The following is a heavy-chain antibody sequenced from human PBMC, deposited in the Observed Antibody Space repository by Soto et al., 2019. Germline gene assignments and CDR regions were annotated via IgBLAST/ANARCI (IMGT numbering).Heavy chain of an antibody. CDR2: IYYSGST. CDR3: GTGWQQLALDY. J-gene: IGHJ4*02. CDR1: GGSISSGGYY. V-gene: IGHV4-31*03. Sequence: QVQLQESGPGLVKPSQTLSLTCTVSGGSISSGGYYWSWIRQHPGKGLEWIGYIYYSGSTYYNPALKSRVTISVDPSKNQFSLKLSSVTAADTAVYYCGTGWQQLALDYWGQGTLVTVSS. D-gene: IGHD6-13*01.